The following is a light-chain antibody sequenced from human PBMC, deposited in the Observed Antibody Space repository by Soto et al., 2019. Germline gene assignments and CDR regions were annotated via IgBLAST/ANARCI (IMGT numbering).Light chain of an antibody. J-gene: IGLJ2*01. CDR3: SSSITSATYVL. CDR1: SSDVGSYDY. V-gene: IGLV2-18*02. CDR2: NVN. Sequence: QSALIQPPSVSGSPGQSVTISCTGTSSDVGSYDYVSWYQQHPGTVPKPMIYNVNTQPSGVPDRFSGSRSGNTASMTISGLQAEDEADYKSSSSITSATYVLFGGGTQLTVL.